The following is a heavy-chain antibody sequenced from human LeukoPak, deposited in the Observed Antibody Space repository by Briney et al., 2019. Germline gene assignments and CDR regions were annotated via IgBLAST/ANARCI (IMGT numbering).Heavy chain of an antibody. CDR1: GFSFSSYS. CDR2: IDSSSNYI. V-gene: IGHV3-21*01. Sequence: GGSLRLSCAASGFSFSSYSMNWVRQAPGKGLEWVSSIDSSSNYIFYADSVKGRFTISRDNAKNSLDLQMNNLRDEDTAIYYCTKAGVVGAKAGFDYWGQGTLVTVSS. J-gene: IGHJ4*02. D-gene: IGHD1-26*01. CDR3: TKAGVVGAKAGFDY.